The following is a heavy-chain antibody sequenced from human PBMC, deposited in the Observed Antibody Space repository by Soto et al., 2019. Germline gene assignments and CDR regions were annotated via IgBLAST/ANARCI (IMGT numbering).Heavy chain of an antibody. CDR2: ILGSGGT. CDR1: GFTFHTYA. CDR3: AKDRQPVGFWPFDH. J-gene: IGHJ4*02. Sequence: EVQLLESGGGLVQPGGSLRLSCAASGFTFHTYAMSWVRQTPGKGLEWISGILGSGGTYYADSVKGRFTISRDNSKNTLYLQMNSLRAEDTAMYYCAKDRQPVGFWPFDHWGQGTLITVSS. V-gene: IGHV3-23*01. D-gene: IGHD3-3*01.